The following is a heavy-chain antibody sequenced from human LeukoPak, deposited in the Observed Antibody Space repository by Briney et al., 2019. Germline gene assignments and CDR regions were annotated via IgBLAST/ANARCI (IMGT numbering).Heavy chain of an antibody. CDR1: GFTFSSYE. Sequence: GGSLTLSFAAAGFTFSSYEMNWVRQAPGKGLECISYISVSGTIMYYADSVKGRFTISRDNAKDTLFLQMTSLRVEDTAVYSCASLLTPYHGSGGGGVDVWGQGTTVTVSS. CDR3: ASLLTPYHGSGGGGVDV. V-gene: IGHV3-48*03. CDR2: ISVSGTIM. J-gene: IGHJ6*02. D-gene: IGHD3-10*01.